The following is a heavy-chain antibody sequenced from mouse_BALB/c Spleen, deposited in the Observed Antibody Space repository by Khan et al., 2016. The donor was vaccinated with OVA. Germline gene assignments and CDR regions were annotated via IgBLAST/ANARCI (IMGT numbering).Heavy chain of an antibody. CDR1: GYTFSTYW. D-gene: IGHD1-1*01. V-gene: IGHV1-7*01. J-gene: IGHJ2*01. Sequence: VQLQESGAELAKPGASVKMSCKASGYTFSTYWMHWVKQRPGQGLEWIGYFNPSTDYADFNQKFKDKATLTADESSSTAFMQLSSLTSEDSAVYYCTRLGSYYGSTFVFWGQGTTLTVSS. CDR3: TRLGSYYGSTFVF. CDR2: FNPSTDYA.